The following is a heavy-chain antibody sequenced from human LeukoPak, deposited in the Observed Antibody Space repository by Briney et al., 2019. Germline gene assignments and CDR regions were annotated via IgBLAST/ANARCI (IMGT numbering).Heavy chain of an antibody. CDR1: GFTFSSYA. CDR3: ARGYCSGGSCYSYYYYNYMDV. V-gene: IGHV4-39*07. D-gene: IGHD2-15*01. Sequence: GSLRLSCAASGFTFSSYAMSWVRQPPGEGLEWIGSIHYSGSTNYNPSLKSRVTISVDTSKNQFSLKLSSVTAADTAVYYCARGYCSGGSCYSYYYYNYMDVWGKGTTVTVSS. CDR2: IHYSGST. J-gene: IGHJ6*03.